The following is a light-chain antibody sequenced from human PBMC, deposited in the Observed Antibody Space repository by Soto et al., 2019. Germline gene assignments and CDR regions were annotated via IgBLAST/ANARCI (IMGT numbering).Light chain of an antibody. Sequence: DTQFTQSPSFLSASVGHRVTITCRPSQGISSFLAWYQQKPGKAPKLLIYGASTLQSGVPSRFSGSGSGTEFTLTISSLQPEDFATYYCQQLNSHPLTFGGGTKVDIK. J-gene: IGKJ4*01. CDR1: QGISSF. CDR3: QQLNSHPLT. CDR2: GAS. V-gene: IGKV1-9*01.